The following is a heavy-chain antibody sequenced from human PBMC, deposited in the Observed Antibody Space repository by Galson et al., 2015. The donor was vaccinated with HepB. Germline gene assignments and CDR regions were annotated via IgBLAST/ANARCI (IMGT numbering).Heavy chain of an antibody. CDR1: GYLFTNYW. D-gene: IGHD2-21*01. CDR2: IYIGDSDT. J-gene: IGHJ4*02. CDR3: ARGDISQFDY. V-gene: IGHV5-51*03. Sequence: QSGAEVKKPGESLKISCKGSGYLFTNYWIAWVRQMPGKGLEWMGIIYIGDSDTGYSPSFQGQVTISVDKSISPAYVQWSSLKASDTAIYFCARGDISQFDYWGQGTLVTVSS.